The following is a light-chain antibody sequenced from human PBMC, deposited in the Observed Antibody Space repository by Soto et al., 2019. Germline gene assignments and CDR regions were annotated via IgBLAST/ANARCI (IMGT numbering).Light chain of an antibody. V-gene: IGLV2-14*01. CDR3: NSYTSTSTHVV. Sequence: QSALTQPASVSGSPEQSITISCTGTSSDVGGYNYVSWYQQHPGKAPKLIIYDVSNRPSGVSNRFSGSKSGNTASLTISGLQAEDEADYFCNSYTSTSTHVVFGGGTKLTVL. CDR2: DVS. CDR1: SSDVGGYNY. J-gene: IGLJ2*01.